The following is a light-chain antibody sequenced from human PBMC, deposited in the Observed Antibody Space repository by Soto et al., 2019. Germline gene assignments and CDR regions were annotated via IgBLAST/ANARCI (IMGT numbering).Light chain of an antibody. Sequence: DIKMTQSPSSLSASVGDRVTLTCQASEDVSDYVNWYQQKPGRAPKLLIYDASKLETGVSSRFSGSGSGTHLTFTIRDLQPEDFATYYCQLYRNVVLTFGGGTRVDI. J-gene: IGKJ4*01. CDR1: EDVSDY. V-gene: IGKV1-33*01. CDR3: QLYRNVVLT. CDR2: DAS.